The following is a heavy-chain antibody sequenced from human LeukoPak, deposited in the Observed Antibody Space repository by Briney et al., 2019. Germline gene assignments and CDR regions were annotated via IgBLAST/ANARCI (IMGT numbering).Heavy chain of an antibody. CDR1: GFTFTSSA. Sequence: GASVKVSCKASGFTFTSSAVQWVRQARGQRLEWIGWIVVGSGNTNYAQKFQERVTITRDMSTSTAYMELSSLRSEDTAVYYCAADQEGGWHYYGMDVWGQGTTVTVSS. CDR2: IVVGSGNT. D-gene: IGHD6-19*01. J-gene: IGHJ6*02. CDR3: AADQEGGWHYYGMDV. V-gene: IGHV1-58*01.